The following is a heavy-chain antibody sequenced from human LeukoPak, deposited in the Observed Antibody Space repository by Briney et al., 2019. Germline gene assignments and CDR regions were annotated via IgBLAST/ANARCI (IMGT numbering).Heavy chain of an antibody. D-gene: IGHD2-15*01. J-gene: IGHJ4*02. CDR1: GYTLTELS. Sequence: ASVKVSCKVSGYTLTELSMHWVRQAPGKGLEWMGGFDPEDGETIYAQKFQGRVTMTEDTPTDTAYMERSSLRYEDTAVYYCATDPHVLGYCSGGSCYGWGQGTLVTVSS. V-gene: IGHV1-24*01. CDR2: FDPEDGET. CDR3: ATDPHVLGYCSGGSCYG.